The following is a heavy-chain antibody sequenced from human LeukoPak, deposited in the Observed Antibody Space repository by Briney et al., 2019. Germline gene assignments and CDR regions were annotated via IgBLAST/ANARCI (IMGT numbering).Heavy chain of an antibody. J-gene: IGHJ4*02. V-gene: IGHV4-4*07. Sequence: SETLSLTCTVSGGSISSYYWSWIRQPAGKGLEGIGRIYTSGSTNYNPSLKSRVTMSVDTSKNQFSLKLSSVTAADTAVYYCAREDLRYDSSGYWSVYYFDYWGQGTLVTVSS. CDR2: IYTSGST. CDR3: AREDLRYDSSGYWSVYYFDY. CDR1: GGSISSYY. D-gene: IGHD3-22*01.